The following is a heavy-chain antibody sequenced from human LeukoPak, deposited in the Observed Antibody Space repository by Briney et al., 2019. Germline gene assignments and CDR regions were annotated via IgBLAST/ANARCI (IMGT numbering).Heavy chain of an antibody. CDR3: ATQNYSAVDY. Sequence: PSETLSLTCIVSGGSISTSAYYWGWIRQPPGEGLQWIGSIYCSGNTYYNSSLKSRVTISVDTSTSQFSLRLSSVTAADTAVYYCATQNYSAVDYWGQGTLVTVSS. J-gene: IGHJ4*02. V-gene: IGHV4-39*01. D-gene: IGHD2-15*01. CDR2: IYCSGNT. CDR1: GGSISTSAYY.